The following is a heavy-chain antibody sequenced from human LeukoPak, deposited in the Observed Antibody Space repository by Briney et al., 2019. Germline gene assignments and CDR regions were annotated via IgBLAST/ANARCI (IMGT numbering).Heavy chain of an antibody. CDR3: AKDKGNRCFDY. Sequence: PGGSLTLSCAASGITFTIAVMHWVRQVPGKGLEWVAVISSDGRNIYYADSVKRRFIISRDTSRNILFLQMNGMRADDAAIYYCAKDKGNRCFDYWGQGTLITISS. D-gene: IGHD3-16*02. V-gene: IGHV3-30*18. CDR1: GITFTIAV. J-gene: IGHJ4*02. CDR2: ISSDGRNI.